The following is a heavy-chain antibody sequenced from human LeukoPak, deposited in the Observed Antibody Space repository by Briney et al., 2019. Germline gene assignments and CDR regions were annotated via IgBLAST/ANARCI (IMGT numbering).Heavy chain of an antibody. CDR3: ARGPRETKGATTEAHFQH. CDR1: GGTFSSYA. V-gene: IGHV1-69*04. CDR2: IIPIFGIA. Sequence: ASVKVSCKASGGTFSSYAFSWVRQAPGQGLEWMGRIIPIFGIANYAQKFQGRVTITADKPTSTAYMELSSLRSEDTAVYYCARGPRETKGATTEAHFQHWGQGTLVTVSS. D-gene: IGHD1-26*01. J-gene: IGHJ1*01.